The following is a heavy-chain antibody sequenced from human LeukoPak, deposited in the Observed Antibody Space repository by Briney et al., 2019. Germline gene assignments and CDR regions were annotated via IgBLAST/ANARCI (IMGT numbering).Heavy chain of an antibody. J-gene: IGHJ4*02. D-gene: IGHD3-10*01. CDR2: ISYDGSNK. CDR3: AKDRYYYGSGSSMPADY. CDR1: GFTFSSYE. V-gene: IGHV3-30*18. Sequence: GGSLRLSCAASGFTFSSYEMNWVRQAPGKGLEWVAVISYDGSNKYYADSVKGRFTISRDNSKNTLYLQMNSLRAEDTAVYHCAKDRYYYGSGSSMPADYWGQGTLVTVSS.